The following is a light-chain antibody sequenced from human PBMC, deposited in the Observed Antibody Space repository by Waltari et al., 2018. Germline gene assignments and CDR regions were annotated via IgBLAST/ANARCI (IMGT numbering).Light chain of an antibody. CDR3: MQGTYWPPYT. J-gene: IGKJ2*01. CDR2: QVS. V-gene: IGKV2-30*02. Sequence: DAVLTQSPVLLPVRLGQPASISCRSRHSLEHTDGITYLNWIQQRPGLSPRRLIFQVSHRDSGVPDRFSGSGSGTYFTLKISRVEAEDVGIYYCMQGTYWPPYTFGQGTKLEI. CDR1: HSLEHTDGITY.